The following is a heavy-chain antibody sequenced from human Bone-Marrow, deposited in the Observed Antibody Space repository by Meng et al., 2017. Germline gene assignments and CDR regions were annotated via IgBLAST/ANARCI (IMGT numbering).Heavy chain of an antibody. CDR3: AREGRSHQVGVSVY. J-gene: IGHJ4*02. V-gene: IGHV4-30-4*01. Sequence: QVQLQESGPGLVKPSQTLSPTFTVSGGSISSGDYYWSWIRQPPGKGLEWIGYIYNSGSTYYNPSLKSRVTISVDTSKNQFSLKLRFVTAADTAVYYCAREGRSHQVGVSVYWGQGNLVTVSS. CDR1: GGSISSGDYY. CDR2: IYNSGST. D-gene: IGHD2-21*01.